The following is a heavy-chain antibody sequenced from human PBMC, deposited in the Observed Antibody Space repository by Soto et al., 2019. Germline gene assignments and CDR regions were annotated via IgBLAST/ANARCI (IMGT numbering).Heavy chain of an antibody. CDR3: ARDKGSSSWHSFDH. Sequence: PGGSLRLSCAASGFTFSSYAMHWVRQAPGKGLEWVAVISYDGSNKYYADSVKGRFTISRDNSKNTLYLQMNSLRAEDTAVYYCARDKGSSSWHSFDHWGQGTLVTVSS. V-gene: IGHV3-30-3*01. J-gene: IGHJ4*02. CDR1: GFTFSSYA. CDR2: ISYDGSNK. D-gene: IGHD2-2*01.